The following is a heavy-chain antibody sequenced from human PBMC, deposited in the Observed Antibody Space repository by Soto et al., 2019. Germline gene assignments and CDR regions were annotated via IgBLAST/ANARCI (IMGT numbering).Heavy chain of an antibody. Sequence: ASVKVSCKASGYTFTSNWIHWVRRAPGQGLEWMGVINPSGTITNYAPKFQGRVTVTSDPSTSTVYMDLSSLTSEDTAVYYCGRVHSISSSGAWWLDPWGQGTLVTVSS. J-gene: IGHJ5*02. V-gene: IGHV1-46*01. CDR1: GYTFTSNW. CDR3: GRVHSISSSGAWWLDP. D-gene: IGHD6-13*01. CDR2: INPSGTIT.